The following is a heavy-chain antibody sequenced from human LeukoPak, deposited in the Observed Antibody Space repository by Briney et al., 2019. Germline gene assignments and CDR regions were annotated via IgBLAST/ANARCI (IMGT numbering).Heavy chain of an antibody. D-gene: IGHD6-13*01. Sequence: SETLSLTCTVSGGSISSGSYYWSWIRQPAGKGLEWIGRIYTSGSTNYNPSLKSRVTISVDTSKNQFSLKLSSVTAADTAVYYCARQAIAAAGYLDYWGQGNLVTVSS. V-gene: IGHV4-61*02. J-gene: IGHJ4*02. CDR1: GGSISSGSYY. CDR2: IYTSGST. CDR3: ARQAIAAAGYLDY.